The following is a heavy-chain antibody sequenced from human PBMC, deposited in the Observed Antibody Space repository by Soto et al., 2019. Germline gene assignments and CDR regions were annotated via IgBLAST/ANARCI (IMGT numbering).Heavy chain of an antibody. CDR1: GGSFSGYY. Sequence: QVQLQQWGAGLLKPSETLSLTSAVYGGSFSGYYWSWLGQPPGKGPEWIGEINYGGSTKYNPSLESRVTISVDTSKNQFSLKLNSVSAADTAVYYCARTGGMDVWSQGATVTVSS. J-gene: IGHJ6*02. V-gene: IGHV4-34*01. CDR2: INYGGST. CDR3: ARTGGMDV.